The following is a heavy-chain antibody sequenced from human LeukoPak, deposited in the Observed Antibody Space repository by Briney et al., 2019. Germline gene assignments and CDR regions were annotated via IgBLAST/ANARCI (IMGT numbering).Heavy chain of an antibody. V-gene: IGHV3-64D*06. Sequence: GGPLRLSCSASGFTFSSYAMHWVRQAPGKGLEYVSAISSNGGSTYYADSVKGRFTISRDNSKNTLYLQMSSLRAEDTAVYYCVKDRCSSTSCLGYFQHWGQGTLVTVSS. CDR3: VKDRCSSTSCLGYFQH. CDR1: GFTFSSYA. CDR2: ISSNGGST. D-gene: IGHD2-2*01. J-gene: IGHJ1*01.